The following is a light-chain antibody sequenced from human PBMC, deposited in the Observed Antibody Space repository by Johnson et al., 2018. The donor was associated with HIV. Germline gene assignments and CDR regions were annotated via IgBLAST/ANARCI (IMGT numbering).Light chain of an antibody. CDR2: EDN. CDR3: GIWDASLSPLYV. Sequence: QSILTQPPSVSAAPGQTVNISCSGNVSNIESYFVSWYQQLPGAAPTLLIYEDNKRPSGIPDRFSGSKSGAQATLGITGLQTGDEADYYCGIWDASLSPLYVFGTGTTITVL. CDR1: VSNIESYF. J-gene: IGLJ1*01. V-gene: IGLV1-51*02.